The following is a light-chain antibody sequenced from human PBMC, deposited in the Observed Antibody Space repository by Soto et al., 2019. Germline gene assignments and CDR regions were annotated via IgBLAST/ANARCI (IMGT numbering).Light chain of an antibody. Sequence: QSVLTQPPSASGSPGQSVTISCTGTSSDVRGYNCVSWYQQHPGKAPKLMIYEVSKRPSGVPDRFSGSKSGNTASLTVSGLQAEDEADYYCSSYAGSNIPVVFGGGTELTVL. CDR3: SSYAGSNIPVV. J-gene: IGLJ2*01. CDR2: EVS. V-gene: IGLV2-8*01. CDR1: SSDVRGYNC.